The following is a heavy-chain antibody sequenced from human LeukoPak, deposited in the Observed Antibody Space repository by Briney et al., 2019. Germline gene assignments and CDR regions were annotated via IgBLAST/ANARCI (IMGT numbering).Heavy chain of an antibody. CDR3: ARDKEVPGHYYYYYMDV. D-gene: IGHD3-10*01. V-gene: IGHV3-64*01. Sequence: GGSLRLSCAAPGFTFSSYAMQWVRQAPGKGLESVSAISSNGGSTYYANSVKGRFTISRDNSKNTLYLQMGSLRAEDMAVYYCARDKEVPGHYYYYYMDVWGKGTTVTISS. CDR1: GFTFSSYA. CDR2: ISSNGGST. J-gene: IGHJ6*03.